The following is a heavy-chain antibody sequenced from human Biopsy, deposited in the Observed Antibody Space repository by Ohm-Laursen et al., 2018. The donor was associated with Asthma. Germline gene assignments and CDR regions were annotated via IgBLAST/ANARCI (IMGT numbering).Heavy chain of an antibody. J-gene: IGHJ4*02. CDR3: AREGVAGTHIED. CDR1: RFTYE. Sequence: SLRLSCAASRFTYEMHCVRQAPGKGLEWLAVISYDGSSIYYADSVKGRFTISRDNSKNTLSLQMNSLTAEDTAVYYCAREGVAGTHIEDWGQGTLVTVSS. D-gene: IGHD6-19*01. V-gene: IGHV3-30-3*01. CDR2: ISYDGSSI.